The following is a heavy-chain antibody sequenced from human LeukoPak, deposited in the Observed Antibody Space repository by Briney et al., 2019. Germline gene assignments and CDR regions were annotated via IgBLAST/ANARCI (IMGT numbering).Heavy chain of an antibody. J-gene: IGHJ4*02. Sequence: PGGSLRLSCAASGSTFSSYAMSWVRQAPGKGLEWVSAISGSGGSTYYADSVKGRFTISRDNSKNTLYLQMNSLRAEDTAVYYCAKDLYKLTTVTTFGDYWGQGTLVTVSS. CDR2: ISGSGGST. V-gene: IGHV3-23*01. CDR1: GSTFSSYA. D-gene: IGHD4-17*01. CDR3: AKDLYKLTTVTTFGDY.